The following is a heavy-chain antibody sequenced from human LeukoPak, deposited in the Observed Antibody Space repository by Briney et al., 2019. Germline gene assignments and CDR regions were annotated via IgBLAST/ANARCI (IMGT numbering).Heavy chain of an antibody. V-gene: IGHV3-7*01. CDR2: IKEDGSEK. CDR1: GFRFSDYW. J-gene: IGHJ4*02. CDR3: VRDPD. Sequence: PGGSLRLSCAASGFRFSDYWMNWVRQAPGKGLEWVANIKEDGSEKYYVDSVMGRFTISRDNAKNSVDLQMNRLRGEDTAVYYCVRDPDWGQGTLVTVSS.